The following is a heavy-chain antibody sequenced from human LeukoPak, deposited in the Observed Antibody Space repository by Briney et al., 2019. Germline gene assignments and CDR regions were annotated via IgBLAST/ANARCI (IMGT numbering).Heavy chain of an antibody. CDR2: ISWDGGST. V-gene: IGHV3-43D*03. Sequence: GGSLRLSCAASGFTFDDYAMHWVRQAPGKGLEWVSLISWDGGSTYYADSVKGRFTISRDNAKNSLYLQMNSLRAEDTALYYCARDGGSGSYYAVDYWGQGTLVTVSS. D-gene: IGHD3-10*01. CDR3: ARDGGSGSYYAVDY. J-gene: IGHJ4*02. CDR1: GFTFDDYA.